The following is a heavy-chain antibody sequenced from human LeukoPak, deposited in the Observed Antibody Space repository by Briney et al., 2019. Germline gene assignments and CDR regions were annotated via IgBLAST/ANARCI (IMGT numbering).Heavy chain of an antibody. CDR1: GYTFTSYY. CDR2: INPNSGAT. J-gene: IGHJ4*02. D-gene: IGHD3-22*01. Sequence: ASVKVSCKSSGYTFTSYYIHWVRQAPGQGLEWMGWINPNSGATTSAQKFHDTLTMTRDTSINTAYMELRWLRSVDTAVYLCARGSGFPDSNGFHYFDYWGQGTLVTVSS. V-gene: IGHV1-2*02. CDR3: ARGSGFPDSNGFHYFDY.